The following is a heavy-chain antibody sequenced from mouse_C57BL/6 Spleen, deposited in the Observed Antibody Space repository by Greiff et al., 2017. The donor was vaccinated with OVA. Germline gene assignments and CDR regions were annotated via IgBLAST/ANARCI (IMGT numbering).Heavy chain of an antibody. J-gene: IGHJ3*01. D-gene: IGHD3-2*02. Sequence: QVQLQQPGAELVKPGASVKLSCKASGYTFTSYWMQWVKQRPGQGLEWIGEIDPSDSYTNYNQKFKGKATLTVDTSSSTAYMQLSSLTSEDSAVYYCARRTAQAFADWGKGTLVTVSA. CDR1: GYTFTSYW. CDR2: IDPSDSYT. CDR3: ARRTAQAFAD. V-gene: IGHV1-50*01.